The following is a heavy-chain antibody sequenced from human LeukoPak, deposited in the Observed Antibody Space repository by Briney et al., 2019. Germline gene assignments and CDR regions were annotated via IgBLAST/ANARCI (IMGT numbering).Heavy chain of an antibody. CDR1: GGTFSSYA. CDR3: AKTPIPGIAVAEDY. CDR2: IIPIFSTA. J-gene: IGHJ4*02. V-gene: IGHV1-69*05. Sequence: SVKVSCKASGGTFSSYAISWVRQAPGQGLEWMGRIIPIFSTANYAQKFQGRVTITTDESTSTAYMELSSLRSEDTAVYYCAKTPIPGIAVAEDYWGQGTLVTVSS. D-gene: IGHD6-19*01.